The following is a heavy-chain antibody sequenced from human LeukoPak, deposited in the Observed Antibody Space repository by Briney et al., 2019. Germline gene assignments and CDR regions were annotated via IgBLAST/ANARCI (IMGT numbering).Heavy chain of an antibody. J-gene: IGHJ4*02. Sequence: QSGGSLRLSCAASGFTFSSYWMSWVRQAPGKGLEWVANIKQDGSEKYYVDSVKGRFTISKDNAKNSLYLHMSGLRAEDTAVYYCARSRARIAAAVYYFDYWGQGTLVTVSS. V-gene: IGHV3-7*03. CDR1: GFTFSSYW. D-gene: IGHD6-13*01. CDR2: IKQDGSEK. CDR3: ARSRARIAAAVYYFDY.